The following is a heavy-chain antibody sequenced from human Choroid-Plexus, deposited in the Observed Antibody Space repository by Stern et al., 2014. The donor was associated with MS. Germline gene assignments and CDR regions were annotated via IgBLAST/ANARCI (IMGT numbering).Heavy chain of an antibody. CDR2: VSYDGSNK. V-gene: IGHV3-30*18. J-gene: IGHJ5*02. Sequence: VQLEEPGGGVLQPGRPLRLSCVASGFTFGSCAMHWVRQAPGKGLEWVAGVSYDGSNKYYADSVKGRFTISRDNSQNTLYMQMSSLRPEDTAVYYCAKDRQYLTYFFDHWGQGSLVTVSS. D-gene: IGHD2/OR15-2a*01. CDR3: AKDRQYLTYFFDH. CDR1: GFTFGSCA.